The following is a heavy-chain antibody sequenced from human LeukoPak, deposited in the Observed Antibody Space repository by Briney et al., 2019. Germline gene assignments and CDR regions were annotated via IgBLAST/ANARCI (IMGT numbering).Heavy chain of an antibody. D-gene: IGHD6-13*01. J-gene: IGHJ4*02. CDR2: IKQDGSEK. CDR1: GFTFSSYW. V-gene: IGHV3-7*01. Sequence: GRSLRLSCAASGFTFSSYWMSWVRQAPGKGLEWVAKIKQDGSEKYYGDSVKGRFIISRDNAKNSLYLQMNSLRAEDTAVYYCARVLGYSSSWPFDYWGQGTLVTVSS. CDR3: ARVLGYSSSWPFDY.